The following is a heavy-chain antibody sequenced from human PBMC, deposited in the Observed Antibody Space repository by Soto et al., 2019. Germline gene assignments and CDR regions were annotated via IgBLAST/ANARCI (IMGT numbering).Heavy chain of an antibody. CDR3: ATVRGVIDYYYGMDV. CDR1: GYTFTSYG. CDR2: ISAYNGNT. Sequence: ASVKVSCKASGYTFTSYGISWVRQAPGQGLEWMGWISAYNGNTNYAQKLQGRVTMTTDASTSTAYMELRRLRSDDTAVYYCATVRGVIDYYYGMDVWGQGTTVTVSS. D-gene: IGHD3-10*01. J-gene: IGHJ6*02. V-gene: IGHV1-18*01.